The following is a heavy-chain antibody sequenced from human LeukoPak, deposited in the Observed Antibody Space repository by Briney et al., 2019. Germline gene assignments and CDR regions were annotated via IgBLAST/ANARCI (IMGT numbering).Heavy chain of an antibody. V-gene: IGHV4-59*01. J-gene: IGHJ6*03. D-gene: IGHD3-10*01. Sequence: SETLSLTCTVSGGSISSYYRSWIRQPPGKGLEYIGYIYYSGSTNYNPSLKSRVTISVDTSKNQFSLKLSSVTAADTAVYYCARDSADNYYYYMDVWGKGTTVTVSS. CDR2: IYYSGST. CDR1: GGSISSYY. CDR3: ARDSADNYYYYMDV.